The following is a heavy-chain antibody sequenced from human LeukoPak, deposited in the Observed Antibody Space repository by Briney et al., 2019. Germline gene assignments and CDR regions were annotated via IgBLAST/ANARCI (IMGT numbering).Heavy chain of an antibody. Sequence: SETLSLTCAVYGGSFSGYYWSWIRQPPGKGLEWIGEINHSGSTNYNPSLKSRVTISVDTSKNQFSLKLSSVTAADTAVYYCARLSAYYYESSVSWGQGTLVTVSS. D-gene: IGHD3-22*01. V-gene: IGHV4-34*01. CDR1: GGSFSGYY. CDR2: INHSGST. CDR3: ARLSAYYYESSVS. J-gene: IGHJ4*02.